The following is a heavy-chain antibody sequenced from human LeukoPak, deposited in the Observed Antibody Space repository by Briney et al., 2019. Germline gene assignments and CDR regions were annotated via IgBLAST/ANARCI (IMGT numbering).Heavy chain of an antibody. V-gene: IGHV3-21*01. CDR2: ISGSSDYI. J-gene: IGHJ4*02. D-gene: IGHD4-23*01. CDR3: ARDDYGGNDYFDY. Sequence: PGGSLRLSCAASGFTFSSYSINWVRQAPGKGLEWVSSISGSSDYIYYAASVKGRFTISRDNAKNSLYLQMNSLRAEDTAVYYCARDDYGGNDYFDYWGQGILVTVSS. CDR1: GFTFSSYS.